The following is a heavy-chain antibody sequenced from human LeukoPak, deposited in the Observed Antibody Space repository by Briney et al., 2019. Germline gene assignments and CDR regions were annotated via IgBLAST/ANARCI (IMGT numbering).Heavy chain of an antibody. Sequence: PGPTLVKPTQTLTLTCTFSGFSLSTSGVCVGWIRQPPGKALEWLALIYWDDDKRYSPSLKSRLTITKDTSKNQVVLTMTNMDPVDTATYYCAHRLAAAGTMDYWGQGTLVTVSS. V-gene: IGHV2-5*02. D-gene: IGHD6-13*01. CDR2: IYWDDDK. CDR1: GFSLSTSGVC. CDR3: AHRLAAAGTMDY. J-gene: IGHJ4*02.